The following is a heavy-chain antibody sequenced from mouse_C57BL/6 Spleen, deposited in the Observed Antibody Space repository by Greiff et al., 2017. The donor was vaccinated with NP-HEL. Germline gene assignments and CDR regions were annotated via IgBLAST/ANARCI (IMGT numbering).Heavy chain of an antibody. CDR1: GYTFTSYW. Sequence: QVQLQQSGAELVRPGSSVKLSCKASGYTFTSYWMHWVKQRPIQGLEWIGNIDPSDSDTHYNQKFKDKATLTVDKSSSTAYMQLSSLTSEDSAVYYCAREASGTLGYWGQGTTLTVSS. J-gene: IGHJ2*01. CDR3: AREASGTLGY. V-gene: IGHV1-52*01. D-gene: IGHD4-1*01. CDR2: IDPSDSDT.